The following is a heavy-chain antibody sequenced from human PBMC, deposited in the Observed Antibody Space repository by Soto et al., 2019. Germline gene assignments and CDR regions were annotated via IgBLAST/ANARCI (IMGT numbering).Heavy chain of an antibody. CDR3: DTREITGTTYGMDV. V-gene: IGHV4-30-2*01. Sequence: SETLSLTCAVSGGSISSGGYSWSWIRQPPGKGLEWIGYIYHSGSTYYNPSLKSRVTISVDRSKNQFSLKLSSVTAADTAVYYCDTREITGTTYGMDVWGQGTTVTVSS. CDR1: GGSISSGGYS. CDR2: IYHSGST. J-gene: IGHJ6*02. D-gene: IGHD1-7*01.